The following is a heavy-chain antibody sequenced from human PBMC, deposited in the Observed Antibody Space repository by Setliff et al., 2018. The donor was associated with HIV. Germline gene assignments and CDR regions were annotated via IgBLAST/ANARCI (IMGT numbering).Heavy chain of an antibody. CDR1: GVSIDQNY. D-gene: IGHD5-18*01. CDR2: IYVSGKT. CDR3: ARLRMQLWPQIYYYYMDV. Sequence: SETLSLTCTVSGVSIDQNYWSWVRQPAGKGLEWIGRIYVSGKTNYNPSLKSRVTMSVDASKNQVSLKLTSVTAADTAVYYCARLRMQLWPQIYYYYMDVWGTGTTVTV. J-gene: IGHJ6*03. V-gene: IGHV4-4*07.